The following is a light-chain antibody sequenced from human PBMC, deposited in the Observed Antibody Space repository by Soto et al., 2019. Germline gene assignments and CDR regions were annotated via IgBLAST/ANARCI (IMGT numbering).Light chain of an antibody. Sequence: EVVLSQSPGTLSLSPGERATLSCRASQSVSNNYLAWYQQKPGQAPRLLIYGASARATGIPDRFSGSGAGTEFTLTISSLQSEDFAVYYCHQYNNWRTFGQGRRLAIK. V-gene: IGKV3-15*01. CDR2: GAS. J-gene: IGKJ5*01. CDR1: QSVSNN. CDR3: HQYNNWRT.